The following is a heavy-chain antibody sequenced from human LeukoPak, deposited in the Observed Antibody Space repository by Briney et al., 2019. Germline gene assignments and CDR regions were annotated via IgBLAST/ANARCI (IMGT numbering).Heavy chain of an antibody. Sequence: GGSLRLSCAASGFSISNYWMSWVRQAPGKGLEWVARVKSRSAGETTDYAAPVKGRFTISRDDSKNTLYLQMSSLKTEDTAVYYCTLIQGWGSGGYYREFWGQGTLVTVSS. D-gene: IGHD3-10*01. V-gene: IGHV3-15*01. CDR1: GFSISNYW. CDR3: TLIQGWGSGGYYREF. J-gene: IGHJ4*02. CDR2: VKSRSAGETT.